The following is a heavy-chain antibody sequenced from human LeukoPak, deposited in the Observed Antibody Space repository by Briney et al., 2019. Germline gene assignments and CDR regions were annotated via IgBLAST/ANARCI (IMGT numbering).Heavy chain of an antibody. D-gene: IGHD3-10*01. V-gene: IGHV4-39*01. CDR3: ARLTSGHFDY. Sequence: SETLSLTCTVSGGSINRSSYYWGWIRQPPGKGLEWIATIYYSGSTYYNPSLKSRVTISADMSKNQFSLKLSSVTAADTAVYYCARLTSGHFDYWGQGTLVTVSS. CDR2: IYYSGST. J-gene: IGHJ4*02. CDR1: GGSINRSSYY.